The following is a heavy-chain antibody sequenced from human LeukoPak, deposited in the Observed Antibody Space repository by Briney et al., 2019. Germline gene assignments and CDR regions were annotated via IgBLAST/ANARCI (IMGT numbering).Heavy chain of an antibody. J-gene: IGHJ3*02. V-gene: IGHV5-51*01. Sequence: GESLQISCKGSGYSFTNYWIGWVRQMPGKGLEWMGIIYPGDSDTRYSPSFQGQVTISADKSISTAYLQWSSLKAPDTAMYYCARQSYSYGPGAFDIWGRGTMVTVSS. CDR3: ARQSYSYGPGAFDI. D-gene: IGHD5-18*01. CDR2: IYPGDSDT. CDR1: GYSFTNYW.